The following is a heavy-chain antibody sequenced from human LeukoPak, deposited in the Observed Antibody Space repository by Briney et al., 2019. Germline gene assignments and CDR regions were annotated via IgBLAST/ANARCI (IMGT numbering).Heavy chain of an antibody. D-gene: IGHD6-19*01. J-gene: IGHJ4*02. CDR2: IYPGDSDT. CDR1: GYSFTNYW. CDR3: ARSVGSGWFDY. Sequence: GESLKISCKGSGYSFTNYWIGWVRQMPGKGLEWMGIIYPGDSDTRYSPSFQGQVTISADMSVSTAYLQWTSLKASDTAMYYCARSVGSGWFDYWGQGTLVTVSS. V-gene: IGHV5-51*01.